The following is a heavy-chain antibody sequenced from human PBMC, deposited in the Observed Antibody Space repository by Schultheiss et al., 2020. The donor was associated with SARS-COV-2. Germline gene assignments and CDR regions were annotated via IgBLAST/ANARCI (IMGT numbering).Heavy chain of an antibody. Sequence: SETLSLTCTVSGGSISSSSYYWGWIRQPPGKGLEWIGSIYYSGSTYYNPSLKSRVTISVDTSKNQFSLKLSSVTAADTAVYYCARGGMGDSAFDYWGQGTLVTVSS. CDR1: GGSISSSSYY. CDR2: IYYSGST. D-gene: IGHD2-21*02. V-gene: IGHV4-39*01. CDR3: ARGGMGDSAFDY. J-gene: IGHJ4*02.